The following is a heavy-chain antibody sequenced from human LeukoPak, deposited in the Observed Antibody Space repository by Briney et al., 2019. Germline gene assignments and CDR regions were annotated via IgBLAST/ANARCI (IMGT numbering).Heavy chain of an antibody. CDR3: ARDQRYSSGWYPRDFDY. Sequence: ASVKVSCKASGYTFTGYYMHWVRQAPGQGLEWMGWINPNSGGTNYAQKLQGRVTMTTDTSTSTAYVELRSLRSDDTAVYYCARDQRYSSGWYPRDFDYWGQGTLVTVSS. CDR2: INPNSGGT. J-gene: IGHJ4*02. V-gene: IGHV1-2*02. D-gene: IGHD6-19*01. CDR1: GYTFTGYY.